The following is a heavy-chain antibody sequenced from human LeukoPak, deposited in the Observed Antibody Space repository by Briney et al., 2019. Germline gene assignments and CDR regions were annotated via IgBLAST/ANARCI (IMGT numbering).Heavy chain of an antibody. J-gene: IGHJ3*02. CDR1: GYTFTGYY. V-gene: IGHV1-2*02. CDR2: INPNSGGT. Sequence: VASVKVSCKASGYTFTGYYMHWVRQAPGQGLEWMGWINPNSGGTNYAQKFQGRVTMTRDTSISTAYMELSRLRSDDTAVYYCARVMGSGSYYDAFDIWGQGTMVTVSS. D-gene: IGHD1-26*01. CDR3: ARVMGSGSYYDAFDI.